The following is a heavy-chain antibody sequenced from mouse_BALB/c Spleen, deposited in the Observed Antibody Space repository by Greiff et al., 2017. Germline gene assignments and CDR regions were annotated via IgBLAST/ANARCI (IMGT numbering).Heavy chain of an antibody. CDR1: GFTFSSYA. Sequence: EVMLVESGGGLVKPGGSLKLSCAASGFTFSSYAMSWVRQTPEKRLEWVASISSGGSTYYPDSVKGRFTISRDNARNILYLQMSSLRSEDTAMYYCARGGVTTFDYWGQGTTLTVSS. CDR2: ISSGGST. J-gene: IGHJ2*01. V-gene: IGHV5-6-5*01. CDR3: ARGGVTTFDY. D-gene: IGHD2-2*01.